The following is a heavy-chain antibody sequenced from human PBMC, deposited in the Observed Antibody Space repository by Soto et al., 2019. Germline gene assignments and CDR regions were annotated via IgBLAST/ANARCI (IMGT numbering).Heavy chain of an antibody. V-gene: IGHV3-23*01. J-gene: IGHJ4*02. CDR1: GFTFSRHG. CDR2: INPSGDST. CDR3: AKVGVSTAGSFDY. D-gene: IGHD6-13*01. Sequence: GSLRLSCVASGFTFSRHGLSWVRQAPGKGLEWVSTINPSGDSTFYADSVKGRFTTSRDNSKNTVYLQMNSLSVGDTAVYLCAKVGVSTAGSFDYWGQGALVTVSS.